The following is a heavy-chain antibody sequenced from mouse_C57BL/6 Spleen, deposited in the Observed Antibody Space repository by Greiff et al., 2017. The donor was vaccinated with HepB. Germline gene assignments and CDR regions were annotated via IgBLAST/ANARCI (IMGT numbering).Heavy chain of an antibody. CDR3: AGGDYYYGSSDWYFDV. J-gene: IGHJ1*03. D-gene: IGHD1-1*01. CDR2: IYPGDGDT. Sequence: QVQLQQSGPELVKPGASVKISCKASGYAFSSSWMNWVKQRPGKGLEWIGRIYPGDGDTNYNGKFKGKATLTADKSSSTAYMQLSSLTSEDSAVYFCAGGDYYYGSSDWYFDVWGTGTTVTVSS. CDR1: GYAFSSSW. V-gene: IGHV1-82*01.